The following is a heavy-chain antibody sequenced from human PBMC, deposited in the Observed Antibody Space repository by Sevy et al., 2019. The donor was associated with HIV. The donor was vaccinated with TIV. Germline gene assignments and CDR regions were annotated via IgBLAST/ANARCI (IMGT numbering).Heavy chain of an antibody. Sequence: AAVKVSCKASGYTFTDYYLHWLRQAPGQGLEWMGWINPNTRATNYAQKFKGRVTMTRDTSMSTAFMDLTRLRSDDTAVYYCAKLLIVVDDGFDVWGQGTAVPVSS. J-gene: IGHJ3*01. V-gene: IGHV1-2*02. D-gene: IGHD3-22*01. CDR3: AKLLIVVDDGFDV. CDR2: INPNTRAT. CDR1: GYTFTDYY.